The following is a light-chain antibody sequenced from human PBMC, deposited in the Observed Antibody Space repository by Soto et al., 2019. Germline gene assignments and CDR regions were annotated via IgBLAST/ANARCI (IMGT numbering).Light chain of an antibody. CDR1: QSVSNF. V-gene: IGKV3-11*01. J-gene: IGKJ5*01. Sequence: EIVLTQSPATLSLSPGKRATLSCRASQSVSNFLAWYQQKPGQAPRLLIYDTFNRATGIPVRFSGSGSGTDFTLTINNLQPEDFAVYYCQQRSNWPITFGQGTRLEIK. CDR2: DTF. CDR3: QQRSNWPIT.